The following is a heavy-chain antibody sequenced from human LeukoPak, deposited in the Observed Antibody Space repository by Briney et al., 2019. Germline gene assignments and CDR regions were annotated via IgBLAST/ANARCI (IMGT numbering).Heavy chain of an antibody. CDR3: ARDRWPGRIDY. CDR1: GGSFSGYY. CDR2: INRSGST. J-gene: IGHJ4*02. Sequence: SETLSLTCAVYGGSFSGYYWSWIRQPPGRGLEWIGEINRSGSTNYNPSLKSRVTISVDTSKNQFSLKLGSVTAADTAVYYCARDRWPGRIDYWGQGTLVTVSS. D-gene: IGHD3-10*01. V-gene: IGHV4-34*01.